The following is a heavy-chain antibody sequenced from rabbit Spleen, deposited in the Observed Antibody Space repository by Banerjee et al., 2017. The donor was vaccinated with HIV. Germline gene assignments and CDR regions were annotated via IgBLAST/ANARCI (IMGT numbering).Heavy chain of an antibody. D-gene: IGHD1-1*01. J-gene: IGHJ4*01. V-gene: IGHV1S40*01. CDR3: ARDLVAVIGWNFSL. CDR2: IYAGSSGST. Sequence: ASGFSFSIDYFPCWVRQAPGKGLEWIACIYAGSSGSTYYATWAKGRFTISRTWSTTVTLQMTSLTAADTATYFCARDLVAVIGWNFSLWGPGTLVTVS. CDR1: GFSFSIDYF.